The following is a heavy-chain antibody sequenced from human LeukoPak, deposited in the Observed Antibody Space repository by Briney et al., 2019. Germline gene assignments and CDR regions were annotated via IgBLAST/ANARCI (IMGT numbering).Heavy chain of an antibody. CDR1: GFTFSSYA. CDR3: AKDALIAAAGYYYYMDV. CDR2: IRGSGGST. V-gene: IGHV3-23*01. Sequence: PGGSLRLSCAASGFTFSSYAMSWVRQAPGKGLEWVSAIRGSGGSTYYADSVKGRFTISRDNSKNTLYLQMNSLRAEDTAVYYCAKDALIAAAGYYYYMDVWGKGTTVTVSS. J-gene: IGHJ6*03. D-gene: IGHD6-13*01.